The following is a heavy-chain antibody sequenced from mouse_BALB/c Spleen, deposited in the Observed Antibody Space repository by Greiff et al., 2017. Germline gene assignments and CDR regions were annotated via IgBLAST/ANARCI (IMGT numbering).Heavy chain of an antibody. J-gene: IGHJ1*01. CDR1: GFNIKDTY. CDR2: IDPANGNT. V-gene: IGHV14-3*02. Sequence: EVQLQQSGAELVKPGASVKLSCTASGFNIKDTYMHWVKQRPEQGLEWIGRIDPANGNTKYDPKFQGKATITADTSSNTAYLQLSSLTSEDTAVYYCVYDGYYVRYFDVWGAGTTVTVSS. D-gene: IGHD2-3*01. CDR3: VYDGYYVRYFDV.